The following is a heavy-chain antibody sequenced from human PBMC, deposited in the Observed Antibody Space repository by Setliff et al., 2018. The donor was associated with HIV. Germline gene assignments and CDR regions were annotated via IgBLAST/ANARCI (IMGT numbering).Heavy chain of an antibody. V-gene: IGHV1-3*01. CDR1: GYTFTSYA. J-gene: IGHJ6*02. CDR3: ARDSFGGEFTYYYFGMDV. CDR2: INAGNGNT. Sequence: ASVKVSCKASGYTFTSYAMHWVRQAPGQRLEWMGWINAGNGNTKYSQKFQGRVTITRDTSASTAYMELSSLRSEDTAVYYCARDSFGGEFTYYYFGMDVWGQGTTVTVSS. D-gene: IGHD3-10*01.